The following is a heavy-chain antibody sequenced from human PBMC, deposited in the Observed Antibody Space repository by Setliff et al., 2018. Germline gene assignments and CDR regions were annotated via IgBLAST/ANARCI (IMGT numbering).Heavy chain of an antibody. D-gene: IGHD3-10*01. CDR3: ARHVGSRSRGYNYYYYYMDV. Sequence: SYDMTWVRQAPGKGLEWIGSIYYTGDPYYNPSLKSRVTMSVDTSRNQLSLKLTSVTAADTAVYYCARHVGSRSRGYNYYYYYMDVWGKGTTVTVSS. J-gene: IGHJ6*03. V-gene: IGHV4-39*01. CDR2: IYYTGDP. CDR1: SYD.